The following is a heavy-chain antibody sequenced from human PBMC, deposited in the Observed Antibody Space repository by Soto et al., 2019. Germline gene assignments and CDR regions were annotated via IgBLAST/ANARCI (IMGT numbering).Heavy chain of an antibody. CDR1: GFTFSSYA. V-gene: IGHV3-23*01. J-gene: IGHJ4*02. CDR2: ISGSGGST. Sequence: EVQLLESGGGLVQPGGSLRLSCAASGFTFSSYAMSWVRQAPGKGLEWVSAISGSGGSTYYADSVKGRFTISRDNSKNTLYLQMNSLRAEDTAVYYCAKDLASYYDSSGYYRPTPQPANRFDYWGQGTLVTVSS. CDR3: AKDLASYYDSSGYYRPTPQPANRFDY. D-gene: IGHD3-22*01.